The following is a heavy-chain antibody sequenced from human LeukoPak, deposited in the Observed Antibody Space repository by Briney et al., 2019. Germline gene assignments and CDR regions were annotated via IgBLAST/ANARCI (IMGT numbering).Heavy chain of an antibody. CDR3: ARGTILNWFDP. J-gene: IGHJ5*02. CDR2: IYYSGST. CDR1: GGSISSYY. Sequence: SETLSLTCTVSGGSISSYYWSWIRQPPGKGLEWIGYIYYSGSTNYNPSLKSRVTISVDASKNQFSLKLSSVTAADTAVYYCARGTILNWFDPWGQGTLVTVSS. D-gene: IGHD3-3*01. V-gene: IGHV4-59*01.